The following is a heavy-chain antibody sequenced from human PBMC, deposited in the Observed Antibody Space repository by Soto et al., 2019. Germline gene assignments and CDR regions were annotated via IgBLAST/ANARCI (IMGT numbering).Heavy chain of an antibody. V-gene: IGHV3-33*01. J-gene: IGHJ4*02. CDR1: GFSFSSYG. CDR2: VYNDGSNK. D-gene: IGHD6-13*01. Sequence: QVQLVESGGGVVQSGSSLRLSCAGSGFSFSSYGMHWVRQAPGKGLEWVAIVYNDGSNKYYGDSVKGRFTISRDNSRNSVVLQMNSLRADDTAADYCARDANLGFSSSWFMDYWGQGTRVTVSS. CDR3: ARDANLGFSSSWFMDY.